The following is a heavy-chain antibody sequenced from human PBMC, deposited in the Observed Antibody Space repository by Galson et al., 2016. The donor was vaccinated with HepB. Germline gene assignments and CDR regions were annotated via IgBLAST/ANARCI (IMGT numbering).Heavy chain of an antibody. V-gene: IGHV3-30-3*01. CDR2: ISDDGGNK. CDR3: ARVATVTTFYYYYGMDV. CDR1: RFTFSSYA. D-gene: IGHD4-17*01. J-gene: IGHJ6*02. Sequence: SLRLSCAASRFTFSSYAMNWVRQAPGKGLEWVALISDDGGNKYYVDSVKGRFTISRDNSKNTLYLQMNSLRAEDTAVYYCARVATVTTFYYYYGMDVWGQGTTVTVSS.